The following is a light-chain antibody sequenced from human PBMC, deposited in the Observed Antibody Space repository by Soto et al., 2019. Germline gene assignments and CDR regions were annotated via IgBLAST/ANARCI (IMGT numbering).Light chain of an antibody. Sequence: QSALTQPPSASGSPGQSVTISCTGTSSDVGASNYVSWYQQHPGKAPKLMISEVNKRPSGVPDRFSGSKSGNTASLTVSGLQAEDEADYYCSSSAGTKHMVFGGGTKVTVL. J-gene: IGLJ2*01. CDR2: EVN. V-gene: IGLV2-8*01. CDR1: SSDVGASNY. CDR3: SSSAGTKHMV.